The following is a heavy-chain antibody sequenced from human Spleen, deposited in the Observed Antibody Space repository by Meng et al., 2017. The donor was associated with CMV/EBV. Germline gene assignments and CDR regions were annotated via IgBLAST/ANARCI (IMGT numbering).Heavy chain of an antibody. V-gene: IGHV4-59*12. CDR3: ATVWSGSYRFDY. Sequence: QGKRKGTGPGLVKPSETLSHTCTVSGGSISSYYWSWIWKPPGKGLEWIGYIYYSGSTNYTPSLKSRVTISVDTSKNQFSLKLSSVTAADTAVYYCATVWSGSYRFDYWGQGTLVTVSS. CDR2: IYYSGST. D-gene: IGHD1-26*01. CDR1: GGSISSYY. J-gene: IGHJ4*02.